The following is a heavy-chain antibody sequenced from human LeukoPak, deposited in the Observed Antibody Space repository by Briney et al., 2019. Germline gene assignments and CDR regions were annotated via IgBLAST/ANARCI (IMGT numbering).Heavy chain of an antibody. D-gene: IGHD2-2*01. J-gene: IGHJ4*02. CDR3: VRGYIVVVPAATGLYYFDY. V-gene: IGHV4-34*01. CDR2: INHSGST. Sequence: SETLSLTCAVYGGSFSGYYWSWIRQPPGKGLEWIGEINHSGSTNYNPSLKSRVTISVDTSKNQFSLKLSSVTAADTAVYYCVRGYIVVVPAATGLYYFDYWGQGTLVTVSS. CDR1: GGSFSGYY.